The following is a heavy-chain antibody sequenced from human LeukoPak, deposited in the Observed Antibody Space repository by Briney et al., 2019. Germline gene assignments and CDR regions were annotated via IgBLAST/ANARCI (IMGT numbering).Heavy chain of an antibody. CDR2: IYYSGST. J-gene: IGHJ3*02. Sequence: SETLSLTCTVSGGSISSSTYYWGWIRQPPGKGLEWIGYIYYSGSTNYNPSLKSRVTISVDTSKNQFSLKLSSVTAADTAVFYCARVASGYDVFDIWGQGTMVTVSS. D-gene: IGHD3-3*01. V-gene: IGHV4-61*05. CDR3: ARVASGYDVFDI. CDR1: GGSISSSTYY.